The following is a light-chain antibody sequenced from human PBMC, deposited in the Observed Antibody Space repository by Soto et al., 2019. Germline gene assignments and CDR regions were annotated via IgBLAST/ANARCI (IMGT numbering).Light chain of an antibody. CDR2: AAS. J-gene: IGKJ1*01. Sequence: AIRMTQSPSSFSASTGDRVTITCRASQGISSYLAWYQQKPGKAPKLLIYAASTLQSGVPSRFSGSGSGTDLHLTNSCLQSKDFATYYCQQYDSYSPWTFGQGTKVEIK. CDR3: QQYDSYSPWT. V-gene: IGKV1-8*01. CDR1: QGISSY.